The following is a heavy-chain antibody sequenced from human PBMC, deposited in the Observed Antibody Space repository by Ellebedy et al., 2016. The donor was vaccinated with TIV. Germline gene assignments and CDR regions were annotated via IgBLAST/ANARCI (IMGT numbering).Heavy chain of an antibody. CDR3: ARDCSGGTCFSGGVDF. CDR2: VYFDGHS. J-gene: IGHJ4*02. Sequence: SETLSLXXTLSGYSIINPYSWGWVRQPAGRGLEWIGRVYFDGHSNYNPSLQSRVTLSVDTSNNQFSLRLTSVTAADSAIYYCARDCSGGTCFSGGVDFWGQGILVTVSS. V-gene: IGHV4-4*07. CDR1: GYSIINPYS. D-gene: IGHD2-15*01.